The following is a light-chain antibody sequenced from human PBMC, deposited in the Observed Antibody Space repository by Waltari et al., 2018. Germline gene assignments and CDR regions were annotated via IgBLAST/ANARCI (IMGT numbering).Light chain of an antibody. J-gene: IGKJ4*01. CDR1: QDISNY. CDR2: DAS. CDR3: QQYDNLLLT. V-gene: IGKV1-33*01. Sequence: DIQLTRSPSPLSASVGDRVTITCQASQDISNYLNWYQQKPGKAPKLLIYDASNLETGVPSRFSGSGSGTDFTFTISSLQPEDIATYYCQQYDNLLLTFGGGTKVEIK.